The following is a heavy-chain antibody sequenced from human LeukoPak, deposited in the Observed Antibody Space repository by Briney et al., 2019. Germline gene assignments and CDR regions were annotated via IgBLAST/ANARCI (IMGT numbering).Heavy chain of an antibody. J-gene: IGHJ4*02. D-gene: IGHD6-19*01. Sequence: GGSLRLSCAASGFTFTSYAMSWVRQAPGKGLEWVSAISGSGGSTYYADSVKGRFTISRDNSKNTLYLQMNSLRAEDTAVYYCAKRGSSGWSWPTDYWGQGTLVTVSS. CDR2: ISGSGGST. V-gene: IGHV3-23*01. CDR1: GFTFTSYA. CDR3: AKRGSSGWSWPTDY.